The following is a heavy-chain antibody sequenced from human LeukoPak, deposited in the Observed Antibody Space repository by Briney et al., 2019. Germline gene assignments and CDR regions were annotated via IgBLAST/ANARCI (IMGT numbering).Heavy chain of an antibody. CDR3: AGADYYDSSGYYSQFDY. Sequence: PSETLSLTCTVSGGSTSSGSYYWTWIRQHPGKGLEWIGNLYNSGSTYYNPSLESRVTISLDTSKNQFSLKLSSMTAADTAVYYCAGADYYDSSGYYSQFDYWGQGALVTVSS. CDR2: LYNSGST. CDR1: GGSTSSGSYY. V-gene: IGHV4-31*03. D-gene: IGHD3-22*01. J-gene: IGHJ4*02.